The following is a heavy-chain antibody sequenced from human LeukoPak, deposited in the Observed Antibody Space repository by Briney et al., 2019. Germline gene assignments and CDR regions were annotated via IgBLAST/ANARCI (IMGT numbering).Heavy chain of an antibody. Sequence: GGSLRLSCAASGFTFSSYGMHWVRQAPGKGLEWVAVISYDGSNKYYADSVKGRFTISRDNSKNTLYLRMNSLRAEDTAVYYCAKDPPIKHWGQGTLVTVSS. V-gene: IGHV3-30*18. CDR3: AKDPPIKH. CDR2: ISYDGSNK. D-gene: IGHD5-12*01. CDR1: GFTFSSYG. J-gene: IGHJ1*01.